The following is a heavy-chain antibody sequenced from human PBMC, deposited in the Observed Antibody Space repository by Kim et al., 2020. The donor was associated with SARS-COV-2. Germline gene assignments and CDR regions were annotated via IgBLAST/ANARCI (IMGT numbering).Heavy chain of an antibody. V-gene: IGHV3-15*01. Sequence: GGSLRLSCAASGFTFSNAWMSWVRQAPGKGLEWVGRIKSKTDGGTTDYAAPVKGRFTISRDDSKNTLYLQMNSLKTEDTAVYYCTTAYGWPWYYGMDVWGQGTTVTVSS. J-gene: IGHJ6*02. CDR3: TTAYGWPWYYGMDV. D-gene: IGHD6-19*01. CDR2: IKSKTDGGTT. CDR1: GFTFSNAW.